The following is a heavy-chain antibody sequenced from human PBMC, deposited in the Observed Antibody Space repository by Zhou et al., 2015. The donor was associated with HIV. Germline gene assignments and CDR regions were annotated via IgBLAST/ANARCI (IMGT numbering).Heavy chain of an antibody. D-gene: IGHD6-13*01. Sequence: QVQLVQSGAEVKKPGSSVKVSCKASGDTFSSYAISWVRQAPGQGLEWMGGIIPIFGTANYAQKFQGRVTITADESTSTAYMELSSLRSEDTAVYYCARDRLSPGYSSSWYFDYWGQGTLVTVSS. CDR1: GDTFSSYA. CDR2: IIPIFGTA. CDR3: ARDRLSPGYSSSWYFDY. V-gene: IGHV1-69*01. J-gene: IGHJ4*02.